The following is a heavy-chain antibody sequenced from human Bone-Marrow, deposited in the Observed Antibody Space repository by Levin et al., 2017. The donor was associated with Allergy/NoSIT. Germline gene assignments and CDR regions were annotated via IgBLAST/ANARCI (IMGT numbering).Heavy chain of an antibody. D-gene: IGHD3-10*01. V-gene: IGHV4-39*01. CDR3: ARVRVSSDYYGSGSYYNVLPSANWFDP. Sequence: GSLRLSCTVSGGSISSSSYYWGWIRQPPGKGLEWIGSIYYSGSTYYNPSLKSRVTISVDTSKNQFSLKLSSVTAADTAVYYCARVRVSSDYYGSGSYYNVLPSANWFDPWGQGTLVTVSS. J-gene: IGHJ5*02. CDR2: IYYSGST. CDR1: GGSISSSSYY.